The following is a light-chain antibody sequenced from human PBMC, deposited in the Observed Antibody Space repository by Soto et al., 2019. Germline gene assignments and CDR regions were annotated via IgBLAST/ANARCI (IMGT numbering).Light chain of an antibody. Sequence: EIVMTQSPATLSVSPGERATLSCRASQSVSSNLAWYQQKPGQAPRLLIYGASTRATGIPVRFSGSGSGTEFTLTISSLQSEDFAVYYCQQYNNGWTFGQGTKVEIK. V-gene: IGKV3-15*01. CDR2: GAS. CDR1: QSVSSN. CDR3: QQYNNGWT. J-gene: IGKJ1*01.